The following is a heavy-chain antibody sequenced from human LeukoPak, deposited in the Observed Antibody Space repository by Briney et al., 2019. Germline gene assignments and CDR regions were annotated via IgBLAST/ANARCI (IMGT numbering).Heavy chain of an antibody. D-gene: IGHD3-3*01. Sequence: GGPLRLSCAASGFTFSGYSMNWVRQPPGKGLEWVSYISSSSSTIYYADSVKGRFTISRDNAKNSLYLQMNSLRAEDTAVYYCARDESIFGVVHFDYWGQGTLVTVSS. V-gene: IGHV3-48*04. CDR2: ISSSSSTI. J-gene: IGHJ4*02. CDR3: ARDESIFGVVHFDY. CDR1: GFTFSGYS.